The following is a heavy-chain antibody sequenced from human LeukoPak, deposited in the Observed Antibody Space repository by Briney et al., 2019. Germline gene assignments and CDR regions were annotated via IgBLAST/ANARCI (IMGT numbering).Heavy chain of an antibody. CDR2: ISYSGST. CDR3: ATLGRGNIGIQFRPLDY. J-gene: IGHJ4*02. V-gene: IGHV4-61*01. CDR1: GDSVSSGRSY. D-gene: IGHD5-24*01. Sequence: SETLSLTCTVSGDSVSSGRSYWIWIRQPPGKELQWIGYISYSGSTNYNPSLKSRVTISVGTSKNQFSLKLNSVTAADAAVYYCATLGRGNIGIQFRPLDYWGQGTLVTVSS.